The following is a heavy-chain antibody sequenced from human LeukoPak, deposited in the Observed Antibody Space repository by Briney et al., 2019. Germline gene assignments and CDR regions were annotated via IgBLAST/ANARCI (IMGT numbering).Heavy chain of an antibody. J-gene: IGHJ4*02. CDR1: GFIFSNHA. Sequence: GGSLRLSCAASGFIFSNHAMHWVRQAPGKGLEWVALLSYDGSNKYYVDSVKGRFTISRDNSKNTLYLQMNSLTAEDAAVYYCANWHCPDTNCSPGVYWGQGTLVSVPS. CDR2: LSYDGSNK. D-gene: IGHD2-2*01. CDR3: ANWHCPDTNCSPGVY. V-gene: IGHV3-30*18.